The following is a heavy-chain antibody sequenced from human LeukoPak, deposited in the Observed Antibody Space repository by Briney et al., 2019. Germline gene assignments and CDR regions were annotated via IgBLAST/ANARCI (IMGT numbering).Heavy chain of an antibody. V-gene: IGHV3-30*18. D-gene: IGHD2-15*01. CDR3: AKQDCSGGSCYSPLAFDI. CDR2: ISYDGSNK. CDR1: GFTFSSYG. Sequence: GRSLRLSCAASGFTFSSYGMHWVRQAPGKGLEWVAVISYDGSNKYYADSVKGRFTISRDNSKNTLYLQMNSLRAEDTAVYYCAKQDCSGGSCYSPLAFDIWGQGTMVTVSS. J-gene: IGHJ3*02.